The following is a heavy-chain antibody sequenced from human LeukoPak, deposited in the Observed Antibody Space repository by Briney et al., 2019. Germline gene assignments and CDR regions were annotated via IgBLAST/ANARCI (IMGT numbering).Heavy chain of an antibody. J-gene: IGHJ4*02. Sequence: ASVKVSCKASGYTFTGYYMHWVRQAPGQGLEWMGWINPNSGDAHYAQKFQGRVTMTRDTSISTANMELSRLRFDDTAVYYCARDPHRGYGGNPYYFDYWGQGTLVTVSS. CDR3: ARDPHRGYGGNPYYFDY. D-gene: IGHD4-23*01. CDR2: INPNSGDA. CDR1: GYTFTGYY. V-gene: IGHV1-2*02.